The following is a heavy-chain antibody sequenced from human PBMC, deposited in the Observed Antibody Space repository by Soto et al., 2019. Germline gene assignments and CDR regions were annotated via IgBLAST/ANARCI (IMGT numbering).Heavy chain of an antibody. CDR2: ISAYNGNT. CDR1: GYTFTSYG. CDR3: ARGPRITIFGVVHSPDFDY. V-gene: IGHV1-18*01. D-gene: IGHD3-3*01. Sequence: QVQLVQSGAEVKKPGASVKVSCKASGYTFTSYGISWVRRAPGQGLEWMGWISAYNGNTNYAQKLQGRVTMTTDTSTSTAYMELRSLRSDDTAVYYCARGPRITIFGVVHSPDFDYWGQGTLVTVSS. J-gene: IGHJ4*02.